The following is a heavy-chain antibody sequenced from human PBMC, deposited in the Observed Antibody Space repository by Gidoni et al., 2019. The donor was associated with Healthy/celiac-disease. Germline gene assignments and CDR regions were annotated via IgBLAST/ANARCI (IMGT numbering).Heavy chain of an antibody. V-gene: IGHV3-30*03. CDR1: GFTFSSYG. Sequence: QVQLVESGGGVVQPGRSLRLSCAAPGFTFSSYGMHWVRQAPGKGLEWVAVISYDGSNKYYADSVKGRFTISRDNSKNTLYLQMNSLRAEDTAVYYCAREMYDFWSGYYTSWFDPWGQGTLVTVSS. D-gene: IGHD3-3*01. CDR3: AREMYDFWSGYYTSWFDP. CDR2: ISYDGSNK. J-gene: IGHJ5*02.